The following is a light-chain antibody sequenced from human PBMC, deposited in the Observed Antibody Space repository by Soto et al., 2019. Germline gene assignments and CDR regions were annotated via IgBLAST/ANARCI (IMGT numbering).Light chain of an antibody. CDR1: QSVDSY. V-gene: IGKV3-11*01. J-gene: IGKJ5*01. CDR3: QQRDSWPIT. Sequence: EIVLTQSPASLSLSPGERATLSCRASQSVDSYLVWYQQKPGHAPRLLIFGASNRATGIPARFSGSGSGTDFTLTINSLEPDDFAVYYCQQRDSWPITFGQGTRLEI. CDR2: GAS.